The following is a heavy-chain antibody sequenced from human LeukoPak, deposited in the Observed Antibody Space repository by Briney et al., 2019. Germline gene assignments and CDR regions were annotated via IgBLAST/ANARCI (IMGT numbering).Heavy chain of an antibody. CDR3: ARESGQDSSGSVGPPYFDY. J-gene: IGHJ4*02. Sequence: ASVKVSCKASGYTLTSYDINWVRQATGQGLEWMGWMNPNSGNTGYAQKFQGRVTMTRDMSTSTVYMELSSLRSEDTAVYYCARESGQDSSGSVGPPYFDYWGQGTLVTVSS. CDR2: MNPNSGNT. CDR1: GYTLTSYD. D-gene: IGHD3-22*01. V-gene: IGHV1-8*01.